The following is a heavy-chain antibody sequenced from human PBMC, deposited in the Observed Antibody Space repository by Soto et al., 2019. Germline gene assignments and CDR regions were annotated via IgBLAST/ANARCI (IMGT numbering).Heavy chain of an antibody. V-gene: IGHV3-30-3*01. CDR3: ARDGFYGRLYYFDS. CDR1: GFSSSNFP. D-gene: IGHD4-17*01. Sequence: QIQLVESGGTVVLPGTSLRLSCVASGFSSSNFPMHWVRQAPDKGLEWVAVMSFDGTTTYYADSVRGRFTISRDISKNTVHLQMDTLRPEDTAVYYCARDGFYGRLYYFDSWGQGTLVTVSS. CDR2: MSFDGTTT. J-gene: IGHJ4*02.